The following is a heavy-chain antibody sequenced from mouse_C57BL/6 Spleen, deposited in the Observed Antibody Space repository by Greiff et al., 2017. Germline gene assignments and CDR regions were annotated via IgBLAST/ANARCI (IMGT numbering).Heavy chain of an antibody. D-gene: IGHD1-1*01. CDR1: GYTFTSYW. CDR3: GYYGSKRDYAMDY. CDR2: IHPNSGST. J-gene: IGHJ4*01. Sequence: QVQLQQSGAELVKPGASVKLSCKASGYTFTSYWMHWVKQRPGQGLEWIGMIHPNSGSTNYNEKFKSKATLTVDKSSSTAYMQLSSLTSEDSAVYYCGYYGSKRDYAMDYWGQGTSVTVSS. V-gene: IGHV1-64*01.